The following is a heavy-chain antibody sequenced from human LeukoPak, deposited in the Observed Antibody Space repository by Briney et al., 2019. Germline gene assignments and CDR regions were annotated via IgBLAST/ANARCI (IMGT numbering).Heavy chain of an antibody. Sequence: GASVKVSCKASGYTFTSYDINWVRQATGQGLEWMGWMNPNSGNTGYAQKFQGRVTITRNTSISTAYMELSSLKASDTAMYYCARLGYGKKYYYYYYMDVWGKGTTVTVSS. V-gene: IGHV1-8*03. CDR2: MNPNSGNT. J-gene: IGHJ6*03. CDR3: ARLGYGKKYYYYYYMDV. D-gene: IGHD5-18*01. CDR1: GYTFTSYD.